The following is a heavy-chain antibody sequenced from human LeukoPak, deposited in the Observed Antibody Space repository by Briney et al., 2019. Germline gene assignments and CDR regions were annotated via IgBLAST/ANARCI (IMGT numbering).Heavy chain of an antibody. Sequence: GGSLRLSCAASGFTVSSNYMSWVRQAPGKGLEWVSTISGGGDATYYADSVKGRFTISRDNSKNTLYLQMNSLRVEDTAVYYCARDSSMLRGPLVIYYFDFWGQGTLVTVSS. CDR2: ISGGGDAT. V-gene: IGHV3-23*01. CDR3: ARDSSMLRGPLVIYYFDF. D-gene: IGHD3-10*01. CDR1: GFTVSSNY. J-gene: IGHJ4*02.